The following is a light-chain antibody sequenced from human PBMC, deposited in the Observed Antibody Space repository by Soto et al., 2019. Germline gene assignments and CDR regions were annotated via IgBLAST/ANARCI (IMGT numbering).Light chain of an antibody. Sequence: EIVITQSPATLSVSPGERATLSCRASQSVISTLAWYQQKPGQAPRLLIYGASARATGIPARFSGSGSGTEFTLTISSLESEDSAVYYCQQYSSWPPWTFGQGTKVDIK. CDR1: QSVIST. J-gene: IGKJ1*01. CDR2: GAS. CDR3: QQYSSWPPWT. V-gene: IGKV3-15*01.